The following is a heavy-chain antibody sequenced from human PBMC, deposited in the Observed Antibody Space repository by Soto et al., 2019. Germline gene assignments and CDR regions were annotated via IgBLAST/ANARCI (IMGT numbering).Heavy chain of an antibody. Sequence: SETLSLTCTVSGGSISSSSYYWGWIRQPPGKGLEWIGTIYYSGSTYYNPSLKSRVTISVDTSKNQFSLKLSSVTAADTAVYYCARQGSGRYNAFDIWGQGTVVTVSS. CDR1: GGSISSSSYY. CDR2: IYYSGST. V-gene: IGHV4-39*01. CDR3: ARQGSGRYNAFDI. D-gene: IGHD1-26*01. J-gene: IGHJ3*02.